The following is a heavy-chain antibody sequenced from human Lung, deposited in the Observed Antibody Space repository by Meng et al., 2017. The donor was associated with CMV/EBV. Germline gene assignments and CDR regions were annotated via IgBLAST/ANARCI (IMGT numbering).Heavy chain of an antibody. V-gene: IGHV2-5*02. CDR3: ARAAARPSDWFDP. J-gene: IGHJ5*02. Sequence: QITSKESGPTLVKPTQTLTLTCTFSGFSLSTSGVGVGWIRQPPGKALECLAIIYGDDEKRYSPSLESRLTVTKDTSKNQVVLTMTNMVPVDTATYYCARAAARPSDWFDPWGQGTLVTVSS. CDR1: GFSLSTSGVG. D-gene: IGHD6-6*01. CDR2: IYGDDEK.